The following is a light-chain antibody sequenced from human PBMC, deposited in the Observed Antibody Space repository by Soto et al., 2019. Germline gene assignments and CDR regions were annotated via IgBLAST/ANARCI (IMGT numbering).Light chain of an antibody. Sequence: DVQMTQSPSSLSASVGDRVTITCRASRDISSSLAWYQQKPGKVPKLLIYAASTLHAGVQSRFSGSGSGTFFTLTINSLQPEDVATYYCQKYNSAPNTFRRGTRLEIK. CDR2: AAS. CDR1: RDISSS. V-gene: IGKV1-27*01. CDR3: QKYNSAPNT. J-gene: IGKJ2*01.